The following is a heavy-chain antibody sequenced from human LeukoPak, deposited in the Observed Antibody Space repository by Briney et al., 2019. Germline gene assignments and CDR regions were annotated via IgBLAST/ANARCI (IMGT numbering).Heavy chain of an antibody. CDR3: ARGRTGFSLFDY. CDR1: GFTFSSYS. V-gene: IGHV3-48*02. J-gene: IGHJ4*02. CDR2: ISVSGDTT. D-gene: IGHD1-14*01. Sequence: GGSLRLSCAASGFTFSSYSMNWVRQAPGKGLEWVSHISVSGDTTYYTDSVKGRFTISRDNAKNSLYLQINILRDEETAVYYCARGRTGFSLFDYWGQGTLVSVSS.